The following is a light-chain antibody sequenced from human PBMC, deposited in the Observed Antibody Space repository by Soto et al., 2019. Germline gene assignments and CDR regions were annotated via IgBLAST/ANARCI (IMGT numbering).Light chain of an antibody. CDR3: QLYALSPKT. CDR2: DAS. CDR1: QTVSSTS. Sequence: EIGLTQSPGTLSLSPGERATLSCRASQTVSSTSLAWYQQRPGQPPRLLIFDASTRVTGIPDRFSGSGSGTDFTLTISCMEPEDCAVYFCQLYALSPKTFGQGTKVEIK. J-gene: IGKJ1*01. V-gene: IGKV3-20*01.